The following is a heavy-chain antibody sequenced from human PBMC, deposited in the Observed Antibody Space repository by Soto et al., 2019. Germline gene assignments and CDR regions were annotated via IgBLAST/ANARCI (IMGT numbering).Heavy chain of an antibody. J-gene: IGHJ6*02. CDR2: ISYDGSDK. D-gene: IGHD3-22*01. V-gene: IGHV3-30*03. CDR3: ARGGDSSGYYHYYGMDV. CDR1: AFTFSNYG. Sequence: SRRLSCAASAFTFSNYGMHWVRQAPGKGLEWVAVISYDGSDKYYADSVKGRFTISRDSFTNSLYLQMNSLKTEDTAVYYCARGGDSSGYYHYYGMDVWGQGTTVTVSS.